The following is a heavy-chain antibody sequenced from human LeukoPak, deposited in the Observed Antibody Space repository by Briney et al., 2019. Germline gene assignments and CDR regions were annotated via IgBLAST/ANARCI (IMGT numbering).Heavy chain of an antibody. CDR3: AKNYYGSGSSSYAFDY. CDR2: ISWNSGSI. D-gene: IGHD3-10*01. Sequence: GGSLRLSCAASGFTFDDYAMNWVRQAPGKGLEWVSGISWNSGSIGYADSVKGRFTISRDNAKNSLYLQMNSLRAEDTALYYCAKNYYGSGSSSYAFDYWGQGTLVTVSS. V-gene: IGHV3-9*01. J-gene: IGHJ4*02. CDR1: GFTFDDYA.